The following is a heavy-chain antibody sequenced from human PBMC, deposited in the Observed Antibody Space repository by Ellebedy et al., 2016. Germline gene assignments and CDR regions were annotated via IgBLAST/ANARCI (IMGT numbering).Heavy chain of an antibody. CDR2: IHYTGRT. J-gene: IGHJ4*02. D-gene: IGHD3-9*01. CDR3: ASVGYYRETTAYYRNEGFDF. V-gene: IGHV4-30-4*01. Sequence: SETLSLTCSVSGGSISSGDYYWSWVRQPPGKGPEWIAYIHYTGRTYFNPSLKSRVSISADTSKNHFSLTLASVTAADTAVYYCASVGYYRETTAYYRNEGFDFWGQGILVTVSS. CDR1: GGSISSGDYY.